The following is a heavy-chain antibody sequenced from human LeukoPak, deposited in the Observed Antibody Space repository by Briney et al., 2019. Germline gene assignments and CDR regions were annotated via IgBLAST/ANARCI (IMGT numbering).Heavy chain of an antibody. Sequence: ASVKVSCKASGYTFTSYDINWVRQATGQGLEWMGWMNPNSGNTGYAQKFQGRVTMTRNTSISTAYMELSSLRSEDTAVYYCASRGAGTADFDYWGRGTLVTVSS. CDR1: GYTFTSYD. CDR3: ASRGAGTADFDY. D-gene: IGHD6-19*01. CDR2: MNPNSGNT. V-gene: IGHV1-8*01. J-gene: IGHJ4*02.